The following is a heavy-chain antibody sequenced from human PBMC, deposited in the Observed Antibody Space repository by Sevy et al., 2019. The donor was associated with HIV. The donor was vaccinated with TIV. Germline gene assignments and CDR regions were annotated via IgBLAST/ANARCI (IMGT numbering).Heavy chain of an antibody. Sequence: ASVKVSCKASGYTFTAYYIHWLRQAPGQGLEWMGRIHPKSGATNYAQKFQGRVTMTRDTSISTSFMGLTSLRSDDTAVYYCAREDSDDTSAYYYFYYGMDVWGQGTTVTVSS. D-gene: IGHD3-22*01. CDR1: GYTFTAYY. CDR2: IHPKSGAT. CDR3: AREDSDDTSAYYYFYYGMDV. V-gene: IGHV1-2*06. J-gene: IGHJ6*02.